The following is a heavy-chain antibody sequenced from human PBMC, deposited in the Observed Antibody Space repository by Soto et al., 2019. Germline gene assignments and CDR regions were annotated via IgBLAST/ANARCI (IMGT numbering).Heavy chain of an antibody. CDR1: GFTFSSYA. Sequence: QVHLVESGGGVVQPGRSLRLSCVASGFTFSSYAMQWVRQAPGKGLEWVTVISYDGRTEYYADSVKGRFTISRDNSVNSLYLHMNSFRPEDTSVYFCARLMDIAAIVAATRYWGQGTLVTFSS. V-gene: IGHV3-30*04. J-gene: IGHJ4*02. CDR3: ARLMDIAAIVAATRY. CDR2: ISYDGRTE. D-gene: IGHD2-15*01.